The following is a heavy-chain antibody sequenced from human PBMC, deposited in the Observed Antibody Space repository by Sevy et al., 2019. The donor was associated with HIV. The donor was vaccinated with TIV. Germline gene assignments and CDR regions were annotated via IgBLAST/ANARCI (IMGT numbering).Heavy chain of an antibody. CDR3: ARVRGGYSGFGGFDY. D-gene: IGHD5-12*01. CDR1: GGSVSSGSYY. J-gene: IGHJ4*02. Sequence: SETLSLTCTVSGGSVSSGSYYWSWIRQPPGKGLEWIGYIYYSGSTNHNPSLKRRGTISVDTSKNQFSLKLNSGTAADTAVYYCARVRGGYSGFGGFDYWGQGTLVTVSS. CDR2: IYYSGST. V-gene: IGHV4-61*01.